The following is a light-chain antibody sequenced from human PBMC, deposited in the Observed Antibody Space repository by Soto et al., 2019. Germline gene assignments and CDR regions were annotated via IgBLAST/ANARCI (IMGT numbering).Light chain of an antibody. CDR3: QAYDSSLSCSV. J-gene: IGLJ1*01. CDR1: SSNIGAGYD. Sequence: QSVLTQPPSVSGAPGQRVTISCTGSSSNIGAGYDVHWYQQLPGTAPKLLIFRNNNRPSGVPGRFSGSKSDTSASLAITGLQAEDEAVYYCQAYDSSLSCSVFGTGTKLTVL. CDR2: RNN. V-gene: IGLV1-40*01.